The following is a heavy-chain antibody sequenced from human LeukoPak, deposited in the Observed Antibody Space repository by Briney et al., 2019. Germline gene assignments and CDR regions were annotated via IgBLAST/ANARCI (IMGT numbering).Heavy chain of an antibody. V-gene: IGHV1-18*01. D-gene: IGHD2-2*01. CDR3: ARAAKCSSTSCYAQDDAFDI. CDR2: ISAYNGNT. Sequence: ASVKVSCKASGYTFTSYGISWVRQAPGQGLEWIGWISAYNGNTNYAQKLQGRVTMTTDTSTSTAYMELRSLRSDDTAVYYCARAAKCSSTSCYAQDDAFDIWGQGTMVTVSS. CDR1: GYTFTSYG. J-gene: IGHJ3*02.